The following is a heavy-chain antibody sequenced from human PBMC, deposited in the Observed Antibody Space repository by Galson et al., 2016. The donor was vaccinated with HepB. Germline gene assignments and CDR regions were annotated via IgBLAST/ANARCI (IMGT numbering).Heavy chain of an antibody. CDR2: ITWNSGNT. D-gene: IGHD4-17*01. J-gene: IGHJ4*02. V-gene: IGHV3-9*01. CDR3: ARVDYGDYLLDY. Sequence: SLRLSCAGSGFTFDDYAMHWVRQAPGKGLEWVAGITWNSGNTLYADSVRGRFTISRDNAKSTLYLQLSGLGDEDTAVYYCARVDYGDYLLDYWGQGTLVTVSS. CDR1: GFTFDDYA.